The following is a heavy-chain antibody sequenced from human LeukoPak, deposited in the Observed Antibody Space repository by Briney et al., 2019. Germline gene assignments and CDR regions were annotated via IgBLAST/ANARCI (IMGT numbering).Heavy chain of an antibody. Sequence: GESLKISCNTSGYSFTSYWITWVRQMPGKGLEWRGIIYPDDSDTTYSPSFQGQVTISADKSINTAYLQWSSLKASDTAMYYCARRDYGGKHFDYWGQGTLVTVSS. CDR2: IYPDDSDT. D-gene: IGHD4-23*01. CDR3: ARRDYGGKHFDY. CDR1: GYSFTSYW. J-gene: IGHJ4*02. V-gene: IGHV5-51*01.